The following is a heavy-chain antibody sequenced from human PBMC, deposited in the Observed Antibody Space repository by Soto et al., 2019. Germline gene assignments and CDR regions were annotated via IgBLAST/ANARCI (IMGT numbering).Heavy chain of an antibody. Sequence: GASVKVSCKASGYTFTSYGISWVRQAPGQGLEWMGWISAYNGNTNYAQKLQGRVTMTTDTSTSTAYMELRSLRSDDTAVYYCARDTPWSSNPTNSDYWGQGTLVTVSS. CDR3: ARDTPWSSNPTNSDY. CDR1: GYTFTSYG. CDR2: ISAYNGNT. J-gene: IGHJ4*02. D-gene: IGHD2-15*01. V-gene: IGHV1-18*01.